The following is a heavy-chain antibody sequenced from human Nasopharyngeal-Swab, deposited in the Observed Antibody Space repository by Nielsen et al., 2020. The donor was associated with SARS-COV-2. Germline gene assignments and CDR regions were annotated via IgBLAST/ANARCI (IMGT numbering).Heavy chain of an antibody. CDR3: VRDGALIQLWLLPHALDI. D-gene: IGHD5-18*01. CDR1: GFTFGSYT. J-gene: IGHJ3*02. V-gene: IGHV3-48*04. CDR2: ISSSCSIA. Sequence: GGSLRLSCEASGFTFGSYTMNWVRQAPGKGLEWVSFISSSCSIAYYADSVKGRFTISRDNANNSLYLQMNSLRADDTAVYYCVRDGALIQLWLLPHALDIWGQGTLVTVSS.